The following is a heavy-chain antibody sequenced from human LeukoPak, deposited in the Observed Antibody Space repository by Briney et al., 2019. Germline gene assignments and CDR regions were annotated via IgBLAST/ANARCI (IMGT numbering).Heavy chain of an antibody. Sequence: GASVKVSCKASGYTFTGYYMHWVRQAPGQGLEWMGWINPNSGNTGYAQKFQGRVTMTRNTSISTAYMELSSLRSEDTAVYYCARTSGYEGMDVWGQGTTVTVSS. V-gene: IGHV1-8*02. D-gene: IGHD3-3*01. CDR1: GYTFTGYY. CDR2: INPNSGNT. CDR3: ARTSGYEGMDV. J-gene: IGHJ6*02.